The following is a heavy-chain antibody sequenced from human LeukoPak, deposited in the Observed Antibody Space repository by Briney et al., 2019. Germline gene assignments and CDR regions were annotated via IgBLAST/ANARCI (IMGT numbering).Heavy chain of an antibody. J-gene: IGHJ6*02. CDR1: GGSVSSGSYY. V-gene: IGHV4-61*01. CDR3: ARDDRYDYYGMDV. CDR2: IYYSGST. Sequence: SETLSLTCTVSGGSVSSGSYYWSWFRQPPGKGLEWIGYIYYSGSTNYNPSLKSRVTISVDTSKNQFSLKLSSVTAADTAVYYCARDDRYDYYGMDVWGQGTTVTVSS.